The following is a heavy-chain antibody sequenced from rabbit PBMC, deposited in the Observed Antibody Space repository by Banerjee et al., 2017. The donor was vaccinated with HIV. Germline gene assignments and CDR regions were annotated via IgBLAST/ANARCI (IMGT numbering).Heavy chain of an antibody. Sequence: QQQLKESGGGLVTPGGTLTLTCTASGFTISRDRICWVRQAPGKRPEWIACIYGGDGSTYYASWAKGRFTISKTSSTTVTLQMTSLTAADTATYFCARDLAGVIGWNFNLWGPGTLVTVS. D-gene: IGHD4-1*01. CDR3: ARDLAGVIGWNFNL. CDR2: IYGGDGST. CDR1: GFTISRDR. V-gene: IGHV1S45*01. J-gene: IGHJ4*01.